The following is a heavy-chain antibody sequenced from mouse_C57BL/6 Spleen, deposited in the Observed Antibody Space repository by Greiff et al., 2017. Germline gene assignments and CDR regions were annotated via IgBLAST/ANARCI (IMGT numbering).Heavy chain of an antibody. Sequence: ESGPGLVKPSQSLSLTCSVTGYSITSGYYWNWIRQFPGNKLEWMGYISYDGSNNYNPSLKNRISITRDTSKNQFFLKLNSVTTEDTATYYWARDPIYDGYYEAMDYWGQGTSVTVSS. V-gene: IGHV3-6*01. CDR2: ISYDGSN. CDR1: GYSITSGYY. CDR3: ARDPIYDGYYEAMDY. D-gene: IGHD2-3*01. J-gene: IGHJ4*01.